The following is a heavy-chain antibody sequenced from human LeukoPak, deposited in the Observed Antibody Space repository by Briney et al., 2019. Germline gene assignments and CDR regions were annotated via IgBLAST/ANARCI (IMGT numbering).Heavy chain of an antibody. D-gene: IGHD5-24*01. CDR1: GFSFNTYD. Sequence: GGSLRLSCAASGFSFNTYDLTWVRQAPGKGLEWVSYISSSASTIFYADSVKGRFTISRDNAKDSLFLQMNSLRAEDTAIYYCARDGDGYISDSWGQGTLVTVPS. CDR2: ISSSASTI. V-gene: IGHV3-48*03. CDR3: ARDGDGYISDS. J-gene: IGHJ4*02.